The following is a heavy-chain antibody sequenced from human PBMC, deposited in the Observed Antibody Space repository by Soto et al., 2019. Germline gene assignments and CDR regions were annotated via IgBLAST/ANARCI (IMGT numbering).Heavy chain of an antibody. CDR3: ARADSSGSPYYDYFYMDV. Sequence: GSLRLSCAASGFSFSTYNMLWVRQAAGKGLEWISYISSGGLTIYYADSVKGRFTISRDNAKNSLFLQMNGLRAEDAAVYYCARADSSGSPYYDYFYMDVWGKGTTVTVSS. D-gene: IGHD5-18*01. V-gene: IGHV3-48*01. CDR1: GFSFSTYN. J-gene: IGHJ6*03. CDR2: ISSGGLTI.